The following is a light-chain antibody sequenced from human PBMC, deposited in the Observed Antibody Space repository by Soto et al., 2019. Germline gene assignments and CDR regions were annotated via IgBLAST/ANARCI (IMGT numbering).Light chain of an antibody. CDR1: SSNIGAGYE. J-gene: IGLJ2*01. CDR3: QSYDSVLSGVV. V-gene: IGLV1-40*01. Sequence: QSVLTQPPSVSGAPGQRVTISCTGSSSNIGAGYEVHWYQQLPGTAPKLLIYGNNYRPSGVPDRFSGSKSGTSVSMAITGLQAEDEDDYHCQSYDSVLSGVVFGGGTKLTVL. CDR2: GNN.